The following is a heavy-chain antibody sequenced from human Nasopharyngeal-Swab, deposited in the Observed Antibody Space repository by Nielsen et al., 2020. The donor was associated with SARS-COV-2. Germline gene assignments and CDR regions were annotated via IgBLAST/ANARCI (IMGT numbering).Heavy chain of an antibody. CDR1: GYTFISYA. CDR3: ARESGDYVVWFDP. D-gene: IGHD4-17*01. CDR2: INTNTGNP. J-gene: IGHJ5*02. Sequence: ASVKVSCKASGYTFISYAINWVRQAPGQGLEWMGSINTNTGNPTFAQGFTGRFVFSLDTSVKTAYLQISSLKAEDTAVYYCARESGDYVVWFDPWGQGTLVTVSS. V-gene: IGHV7-4-1*02.